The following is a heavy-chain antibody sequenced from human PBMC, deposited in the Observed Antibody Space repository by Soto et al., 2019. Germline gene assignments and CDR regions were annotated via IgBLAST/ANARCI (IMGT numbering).Heavy chain of an antibody. V-gene: IGHV4-61*01. CDR3: ARDYDSTNWFDP. J-gene: IGHJ5*02. CDR1: GGSVSSGSYY. Sequence: PSETLSLTCTVSGGSVSSGSYYWSWIRQPPGKGLEWIGYIYYSGSTNYNPSLKSRVTISVDTSKNQFSLELSSLRSEDTAVYYCARDYDSTNWFDPWGQGTLVTVSS. CDR2: IYYSGST. D-gene: IGHD3-22*01.